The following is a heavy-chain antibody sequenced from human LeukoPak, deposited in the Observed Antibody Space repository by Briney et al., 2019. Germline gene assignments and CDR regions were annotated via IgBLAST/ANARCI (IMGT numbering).Heavy chain of an antibody. D-gene: IGHD3-22*01. CDR2: IYYSGST. V-gene: IGHV4-61*01. J-gene: IGHJ4*02. CDR1: GGSTSSSYY. CDR3: ARMPYYYDSSGLFDY. Sequence: SQTLSLTCTVSGGSTSSSYYWSWIRQPPGKGLEWIGYIYYSGSTNYNPSLKSRVTISVDTSKNQFSLKLSSVTAADTAVYYCARMPYYYDSSGLFDYWGQGTLVTVSS.